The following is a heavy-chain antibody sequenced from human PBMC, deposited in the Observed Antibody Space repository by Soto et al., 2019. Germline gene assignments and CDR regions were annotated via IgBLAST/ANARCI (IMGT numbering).Heavy chain of an antibody. V-gene: IGHV1-8*02. CDR2: MNPNSGNT. Sequence: ASVKVSCKASGGTFSIYAISWVRQAPGQGLEWMGWMNPNSGNTGYAQKFQGRVTMTRNTSISTAYMELSSLRSEDTAVYYCARVGDIVLVPAGPYYYYGMDVWGQGTTVTVSS. CDR1: GGTFSIYA. J-gene: IGHJ6*02. D-gene: IGHD2-2*01. CDR3: ARVGDIVLVPAGPYYYYGMDV.